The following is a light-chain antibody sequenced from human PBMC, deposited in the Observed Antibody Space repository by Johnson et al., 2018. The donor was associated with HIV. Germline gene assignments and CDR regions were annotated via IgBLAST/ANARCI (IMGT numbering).Light chain of an antibody. J-gene: IGLJ1*01. CDR3: AAWDSGLSARYV. Sequence: QAVLTQPPSVSAAPGQKVTISCSGSSSNIGNNYVSWYQQVPGAAPKLLIYDNSKRPSGIPDRFSGSKSGTSATLGITGVHTGDEADYYCAAWDSGLSARYVFGPGT. CDR1: SSNIGNNY. V-gene: IGLV1-51*01. CDR2: DNS.